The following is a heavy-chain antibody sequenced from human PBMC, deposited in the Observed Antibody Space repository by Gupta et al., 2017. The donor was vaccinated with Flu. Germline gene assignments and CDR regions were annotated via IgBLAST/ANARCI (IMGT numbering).Heavy chain of an antibody. CDR1: GFTFSTHA. CDR3: AKDYLSDLIHFFDY. CDR2: ISYDETTK. V-gene: IGHV3-30*18. Sequence: QVQLVESGVGVVQPGRALRLSCAASGFTFSTHAMHWVRQAPGQGLEWVAVISYDETTKYYADSVKGRFTISRDNSKNTLYLQVNSLRAEDAAVYYCAKDYLSDLIHFFDYWGQGTLVTVSS. J-gene: IGHJ4*02. D-gene: IGHD2-8*01.